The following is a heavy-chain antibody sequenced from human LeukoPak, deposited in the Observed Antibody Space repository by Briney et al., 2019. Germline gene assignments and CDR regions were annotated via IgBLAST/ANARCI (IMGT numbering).Heavy chain of an antibody. CDR1: GGSFSGYY. CDR2: LYYSGST. Sequence: SETLSLTCAVHGGSFSGYYWSWIRQPLGKGLEWIASLYYSGSTSYTPSPKSRVTISVATSMNKFSLMLNSVTAADTTLSYFTRLQYCSGDGCYPGAFDNWGRGTLVIVSS. V-gene: IGHV4-34*01. J-gene: IGHJ3*02. CDR3: TRLQYCSGDGCYPGAFDN. D-gene: IGHD2-15*01.